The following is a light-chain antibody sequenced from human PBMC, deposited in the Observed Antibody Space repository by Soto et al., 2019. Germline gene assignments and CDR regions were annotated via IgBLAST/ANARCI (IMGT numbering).Light chain of an antibody. CDR3: QLQKK. CDR2: GAS. Sequence: EIVLTQSPGTLSLSPGERATLFCRASQSVSSSYLAWYQQKPGQAPRLLIYGASSRATGIPDRFSGSGSGTDFTLTISRLEPEDFAVYYCQLQKKFCKVSKVDIK. CDR1: QSVSSSY. V-gene: IGKV3-20*01. J-gene: IGKJ1*01.